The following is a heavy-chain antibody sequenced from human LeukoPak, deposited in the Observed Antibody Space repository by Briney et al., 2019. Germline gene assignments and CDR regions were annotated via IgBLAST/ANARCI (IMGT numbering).Heavy chain of an antibody. V-gene: IGHV3-48*01. Sequence: GGSLRLSCAASGFTFSSYSMNWVRQAPGKGLEWVSYISSSSSSTIYYADSVKGRFTISRDNAKNSLYLQMNSLRAEDTAVYYCARDFPDIVVVIVNDAFDIWGQGTMVTVSS. D-gene: IGHD2-21*01. CDR2: ISSSSSSTI. CDR1: GFTFSSYS. CDR3: ARDFPDIVVVIVNDAFDI. J-gene: IGHJ3*02.